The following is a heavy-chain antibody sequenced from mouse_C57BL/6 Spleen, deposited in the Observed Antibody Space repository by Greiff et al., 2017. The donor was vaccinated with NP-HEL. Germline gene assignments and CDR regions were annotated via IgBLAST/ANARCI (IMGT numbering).Heavy chain of an antibody. CDR1: GYAFTNYL. D-gene: IGHD2-3*01. CDR2: INPGSGGT. V-gene: IGHV1-54*01. Sequence: QVQLKESGAELVRPGTSVKVSCKASGYAFTNYLIEWVKQRPGQGLEWIGVINPGSGGTNYNEKFKGKATLTADKSSSTAYMQLSSLTSEYSAVYFCARRYDGYAWFAYWGQGTLVTVSA. J-gene: IGHJ3*01. CDR3: ARRYDGYAWFAY.